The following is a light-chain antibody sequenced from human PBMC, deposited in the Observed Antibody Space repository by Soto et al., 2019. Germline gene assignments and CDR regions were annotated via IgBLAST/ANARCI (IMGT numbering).Light chain of an antibody. V-gene: IGKV1-8*01. Sequence: AIRMTQSPSSLSASTGDRVTITCRASQGISSYLAWYQQKPGKAPKLLIYAASTLQSGVPSRFSGSGSGTEFTLTITSLQPDDSATYYCQQYTTYWTFGLGTKVDIK. CDR3: QQYTTYWT. CDR2: AAS. J-gene: IGKJ1*01. CDR1: QGISSY.